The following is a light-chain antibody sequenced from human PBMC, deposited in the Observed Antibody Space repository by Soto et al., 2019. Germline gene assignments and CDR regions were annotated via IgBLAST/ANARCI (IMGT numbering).Light chain of an antibody. CDR3: QQTYTTPRT. Sequence: IQVTQNTTSLSASVGDRVTITCRASQSIATYLNWYQQKPGKAPNLLIYAASSLQSEVPSRFSGSGSGTDFTLTITSLQPEDFATYYCQQTYTTPRTFGQGTKVDIK. J-gene: IGKJ1*01. CDR1: QSIATY. V-gene: IGKV1-39*01. CDR2: AAS.